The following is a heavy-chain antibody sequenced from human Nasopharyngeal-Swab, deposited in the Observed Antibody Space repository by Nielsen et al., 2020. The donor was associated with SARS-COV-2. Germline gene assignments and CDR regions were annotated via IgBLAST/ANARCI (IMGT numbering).Heavy chain of an antibody. V-gene: IGHV3-23*01. J-gene: IGHJ5*02. CDR3: ARGVLPYTYGVFDP. CDR2: ISGSGDTT. Sequence: GESLKISCAASGFTFNSYAMSWVRQAPGKGLEWVSIISGSGDTTYYADSVKDRFTISRDNSKNTLYLQMNSLRAEDTAMYYCARGVLPYTYGVFDPWGQGTLVTVSS. D-gene: IGHD5-18*01. CDR1: GFTFNSYA.